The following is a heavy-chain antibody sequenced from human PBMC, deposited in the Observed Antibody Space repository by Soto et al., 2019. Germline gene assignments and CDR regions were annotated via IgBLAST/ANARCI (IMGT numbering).Heavy chain of an antibody. CDR2: ISGSGGRT. CDR1: GFTFSSYA. Sequence: GGSLRLSCAASGFTFSSYAMTWVRQAPGKGLEWVSAISGSGGRTYYADSVKGRFTISRDNSKNTLYLQMNSLRAEDTAVYYCAKDPSPMVRGFMAFDYWGQGTLVTVSS. CDR3: AKDPSPMVRGFMAFDY. V-gene: IGHV3-23*01. D-gene: IGHD3-10*01. J-gene: IGHJ4*02.